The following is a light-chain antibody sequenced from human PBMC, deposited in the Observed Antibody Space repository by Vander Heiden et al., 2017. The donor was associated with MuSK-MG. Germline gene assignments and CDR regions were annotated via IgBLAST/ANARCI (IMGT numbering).Light chain of an antibody. V-gene: IGKV6-21*01. CDR1: QNVGSS. CDR3: QQSVNVPQT. J-gene: IGKJ1*01. Sequence: DIVLTQSPDFQSVPPKEKVTITCRASQNVGSSLHWYQQKPHQSPKLLIKYASHSVSGVPSRFSGSGYGTDFTLTINSLEPEDAATYYCQQSVNVPQTFGQGTKVEIK. CDR2: YAS.